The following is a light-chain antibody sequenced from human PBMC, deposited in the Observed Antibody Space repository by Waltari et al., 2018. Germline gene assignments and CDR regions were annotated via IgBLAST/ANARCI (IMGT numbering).Light chain of an antibody. V-gene: IGLV2-23*02. J-gene: IGLJ2*01. CDR3: SSYAGSSKGV. CDR1: SSDVGNYKR. Sequence: QSALTQPASVSGSPGQSITISCTGTSSDVGNYKRVSWYQQHPGKAPKLMIYAVSKRPSGGSDRFAGSKSGDMASLTISGLQPEDEAEDFCSSYAGSSKGVFGGGTKVTVL. CDR2: AVS.